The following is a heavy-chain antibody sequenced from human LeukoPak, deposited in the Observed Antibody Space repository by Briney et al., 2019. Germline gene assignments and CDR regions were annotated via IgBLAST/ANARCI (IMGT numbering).Heavy chain of an antibody. CDR3: ARELTARGWANYFDY. V-gene: IGHV1-8*01. D-gene: IGHD1-7*01. Sequence: APVKVSCKASGYTFTSYDINWVRQATGQGLEWMGWMNPNSGNTGYAQKFQGRVTMTRNTSISTAYMELSSLRSEDTAVYYCARELTARGWANYFDYWGQGTLVTVSS. CDR2: MNPNSGNT. J-gene: IGHJ4*02. CDR1: GYTFTSYD.